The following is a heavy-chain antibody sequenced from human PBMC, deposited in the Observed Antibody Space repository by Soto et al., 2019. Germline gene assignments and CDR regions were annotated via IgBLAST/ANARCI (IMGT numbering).Heavy chain of an antibody. V-gene: IGHV3-23*03. D-gene: IGHD6-19*01. J-gene: IGHJ4*02. CDR1: GFTFSSSA. CDR3: ASYNSGRSDY. CDR2: ITRVGSST. Sequence: PGGSLRLSCAASGFTFSSSAMTWVRQAPGEGLEWVSSITRVGSSTYYADSVKGRFTITRDNSKNTLNLQMNSLRAEDTAVYYCASYNSGRSDYWGQGTLVTVSS.